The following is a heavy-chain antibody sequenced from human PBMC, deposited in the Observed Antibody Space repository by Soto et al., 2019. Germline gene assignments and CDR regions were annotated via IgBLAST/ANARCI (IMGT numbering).Heavy chain of an antibody. J-gene: IGHJ5*02. D-gene: IGHD3-16*01. CDR3: AKTSGYDYVWGSSGLDP. V-gene: IGHV3-30*18. CDR2: ISYDGSDK. Sequence: GGSLRLSCAASGFSFSSFGMHWVRQAPDKGLQWVAVISYDGSDKYYADSVKGRFSISRDDSTNTMFLQMNSLRPEDTAVYYCAKTSGYDYVWGSSGLDPWGQGTLVTVSS. CDR1: GFSFSSFG.